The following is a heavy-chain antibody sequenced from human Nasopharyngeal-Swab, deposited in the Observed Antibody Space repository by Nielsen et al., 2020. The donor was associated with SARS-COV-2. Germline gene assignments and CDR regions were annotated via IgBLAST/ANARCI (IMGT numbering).Heavy chain of an antibody. Sequence: GGSLRLSCAASGFTFSTYSMNWVRQAPGKGLEWLSYISESSSFIYYADSVRGRFTISSDNAKNSLFLQMNSLRAEDTAVYYCARDTGMTARWSGRDVWGQGTTVTVSS. V-gene: IGHV3-21*05. CDR3: ARDTGMTARWSGRDV. J-gene: IGHJ6*02. CDR2: ISESSSFI. D-gene: IGHD6-6*01. CDR1: GFTFSTYS.